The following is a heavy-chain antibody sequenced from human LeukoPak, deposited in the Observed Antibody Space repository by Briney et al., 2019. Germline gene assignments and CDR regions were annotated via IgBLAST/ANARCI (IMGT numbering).Heavy chain of an antibody. CDR1: GASISSGSNY. CDR3: ARDGETYGYNRSLDDY. Sequence: KTSETLSLTCSVSGASISSGSNYWGWIHQPPGKTLEWIGSIYSSGSTYYNPSLKSRVIIIIDTPKNHFSLTLSSVTAADTAVYYCARDGETYGYNRSLDDYWGQGTLVTVSS. CDR2: IYSSGST. D-gene: IGHD5-24*01. V-gene: IGHV4-39*07. J-gene: IGHJ4*02.